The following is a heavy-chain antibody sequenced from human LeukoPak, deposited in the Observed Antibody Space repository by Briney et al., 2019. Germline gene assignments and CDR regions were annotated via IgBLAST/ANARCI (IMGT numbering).Heavy chain of an antibody. Sequence: GASVKVSCKASGGTFSRYAISWVRQVPGQGLEWMGGIIPIFGTANYAQKFQGRVTITADESTSTAYMELSSLRSEDTAVYYCARGYDSSPFDYWGQGTLVTVSS. V-gene: IGHV1-69*13. D-gene: IGHD3-22*01. J-gene: IGHJ4*02. CDR1: GGTFSRYA. CDR2: IIPIFGTA. CDR3: ARGYDSSPFDY.